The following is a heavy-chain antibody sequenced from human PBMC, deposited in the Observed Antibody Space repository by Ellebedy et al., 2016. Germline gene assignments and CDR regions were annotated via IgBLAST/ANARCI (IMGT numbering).Heavy chain of an antibody. CDR1: GFDFDENA. V-gene: IGHV3-9*01. Sequence: SLKISXGASGFDFDENAMHWVRQRPGKGLEWVARIAWNGAWIAYADSVKGRFTISRDNEKNFLYLQMSSLRVQDTAFYYCVSGRYGTGSQSYYFDKWGRGTLVTVFS. CDR3: VSGRYGTGSQSYYFDK. D-gene: IGHD3-10*01. CDR2: IAWNGAWI. J-gene: IGHJ4*01.